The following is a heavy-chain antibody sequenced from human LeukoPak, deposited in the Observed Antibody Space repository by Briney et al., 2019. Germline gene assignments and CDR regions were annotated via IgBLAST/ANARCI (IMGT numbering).Heavy chain of an antibody. D-gene: IGHD3-10*01. J-gene: IGHJ5*02. CDR2: VYPNSGGT. Sequence: GASVKVSCKASGYTFTGYYMHWVRQAPGQGLEWMGWVYPNSGGTNYPQKFQGRVTMTRDTSTTTAYMEVSRLTSDDTAVYYCARSGAPYYFSSWGQGIRVTVSS. CDR3: ARSGAPYYFSS. CDR1: GYTFTGYY. V-gene: IGHV1-2*02.